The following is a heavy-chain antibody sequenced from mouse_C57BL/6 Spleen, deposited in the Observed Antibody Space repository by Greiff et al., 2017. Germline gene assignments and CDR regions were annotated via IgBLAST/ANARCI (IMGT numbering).Heavy chain of an antibody. J-gene: IGHJ2*01. Sequence: VQLQQPGAELVRPGSSVKLSCKASGYTFTSYWMHWVKQRPIQGLEWIGNIDPSDSETHYNQKFKDKATLTVDKSSSTAYMQLSSLTSEDSAVYYCAKGGKGPYYFDYWGQGTTLTVSS. CDR1: GYTFTSYW. V-gene: IGHV1-52*01. CDR3: AKGGKGPYYFDY. CDR2: IDPSDSET.